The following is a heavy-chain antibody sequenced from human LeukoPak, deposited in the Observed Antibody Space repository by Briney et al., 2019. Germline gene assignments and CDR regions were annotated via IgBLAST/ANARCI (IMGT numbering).Heavy chain of an antibody. J-gene: IGHJ6*02. CDR2: INHSGST. CDR3: ARSLGEWLYYYYGMDV. Sequence: PSETLSLTCAVYGESFSGYYWSWIRQPPGKGLEWIGEINHSGSTNYNPSLKSRVTISVDTSKNQFSLKLSSVTAADTAVYYCARSLGEWLYYYYGMDVWGQGTTVTVSS. V-gene: IGHV4-34*01. D-gene: IGHD3-16*01. CDR1: GESFSGYY.